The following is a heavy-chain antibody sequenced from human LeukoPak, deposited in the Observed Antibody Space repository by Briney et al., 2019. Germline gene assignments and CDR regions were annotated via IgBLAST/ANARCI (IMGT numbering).Heavy chain of an antibody. Sequence: GGSLRLSCAASGFTFSTYWMHWVRQAPGKGLVWVSRISSDGSIAINADSVEGRFTVSRDNAKDTLYLQMNSLRVEDTAVYYCARADYGGNSDFHYWGQGTLVTVSS. D-gene: IGHD4-23*01. V-gene: IGHV3-74*01. J-gene: IGHJ4*02. CDR3: ARADYGGNSDFHY. CDR1: GFTFSTYW. CDR2: ISSDGSIA.